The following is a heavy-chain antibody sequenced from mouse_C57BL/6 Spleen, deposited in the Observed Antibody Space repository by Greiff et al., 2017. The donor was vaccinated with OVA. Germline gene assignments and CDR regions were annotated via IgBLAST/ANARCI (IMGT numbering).Heavy chain of an antibody. V-gene: IGHV1-74*01. D-gene: IGHD2-4*01. J-gene: IGHJ4*01. CDR2: INPSDSDT. Sequence: VKLQQPGAELVKPGASVKVSCKASGYTFTSYWMHWVKQRPGHGLEWIGRINPSDSDTNYNQKFKGKATLTVDKSSSTAYMQLSSLTSEDSAVYYYAIKEVGLPYAMDYWGQGTSVTVSS. CDR3: AIKEVGLPYAMDY. CDR1: GYTFTSYW.